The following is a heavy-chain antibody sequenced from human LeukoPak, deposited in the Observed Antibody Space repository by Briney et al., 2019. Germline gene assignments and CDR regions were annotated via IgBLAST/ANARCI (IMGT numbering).Heavy chain of an antibody. CDR3: ARRGQGTSMSRFDY. CDR1: GGSISSSNYY. J-gene: IGHJ4*02. D-gene: IGHD3-22*01. CDR2: MYHSGST. Sequence: SQTLSLTCTVSGGSISSSNYYWGWTPQPPGKGLEWIGSMYHSGSTYYNTSLKSRVTISVDTSKNQFSLKLSFVTAADTAVYYCARRGQGTSMSRFDYWGQGILVTASS. V-gene: IGHV4-39*01.